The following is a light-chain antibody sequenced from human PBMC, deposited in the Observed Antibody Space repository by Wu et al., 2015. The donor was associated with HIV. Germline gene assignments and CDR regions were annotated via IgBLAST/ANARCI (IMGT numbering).Light chain of an antibody. CDR1: QSVSSN. V-gene: IGKV3-15*01. Sequence: EIVMTQSPGTLSVSPGDRVTLSCRASQSVSSNLGWYHHKPGQAPKLLIYGASTRATGISDRFSGSGFGTDFSLTISNLQSEDFAVYYCQQRTNWPPELTFGGGTRVEI. J-gene: IGKJ4*01. CDR2: GAS. CDR3: QQRTNWPPELT.